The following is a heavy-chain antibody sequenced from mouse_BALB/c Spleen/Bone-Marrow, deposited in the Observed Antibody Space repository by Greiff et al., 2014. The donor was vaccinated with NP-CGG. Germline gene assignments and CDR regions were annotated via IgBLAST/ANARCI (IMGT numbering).Heavy chain of an antibody. J-gene: IGHJ3*01. CDR1: GFNIKDTY. D-gene: IGHD2-1*01. CDR3: ARNGNYGAWFAY. CDR2: IDPANGNT. V-gene: IGHV14-3*02. Sequence: EVQLQQSGAELVKPGASVKLSCTASGFNIKDTYMHWVKQRPEQGLEWIGRIDPANGNTKYDPKFQGKATITADTSSNTAYLQLSSLTSGDIAVYYCARNGNYGAWFAYWGQGTLVTVSA.